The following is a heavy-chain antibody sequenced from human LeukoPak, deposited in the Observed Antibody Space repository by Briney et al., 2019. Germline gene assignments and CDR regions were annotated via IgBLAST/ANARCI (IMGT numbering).Heavy chain of an antibody. Sequence: PGGSLRLSCAASGFTFSNSAMTWVRQVPGKGLEWVSGISNSGDATYYADFVKGRFTIARDNFKNTLYLQMNSLRAEDAALYYCAKLRGKDGVRDSYDMWGRGTMVTVSS. CDR3: AKLRGKDGVRDSYDM. CDR1: GFTFSNSA. V-gene: IGHV3-23*01. CDR2: ISNSGDAT. J-gene: IGHJ3*02.